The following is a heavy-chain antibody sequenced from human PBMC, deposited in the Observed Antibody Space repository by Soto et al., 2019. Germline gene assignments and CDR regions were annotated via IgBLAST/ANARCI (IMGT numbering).Heavy chain of an antibody. Sequence: QVQLVESGGGVVQPGRSLRLSCAASGFTFSSYGMHWVRQAPGKGLEWVAVISYDGSNKYYADSVKGRFTISRDNSKNTLYLQMNSLRAEDTAVYYCAKDSGGFNDYWGQGTLVTVSS. CDR2: ISYDGSNK. CDR3: AKDSGGFNDY. CDR1: GFTFSSYG. J-gene: IGHJ4*02. V-gene: IGHV3-30*18. D-gene: IGHD6-19*01.